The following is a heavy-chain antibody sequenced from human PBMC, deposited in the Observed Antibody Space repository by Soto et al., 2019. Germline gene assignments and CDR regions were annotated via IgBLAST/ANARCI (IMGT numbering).Heavy chain of an antibody. V-gene: IGHV3-74*01. Sequence: EVQLVESGGGLVQPGESLRLSCAASGFSFSRSWMHWVRQIPGKGLEWVSRINYDGRAISYADSVEGRFPMSRDNAKNTVFLQMNSLRAEDTAVYYCARDGPEDWPEASGFDYWGQGTPVTVSS. CDR1: GFSFSRSW. CDR3: ARDGPEDWPEASGFDY. D-gene: IGHD3-3*01. CDR2: INYDGRAI. J-gene: IGHJ4*02.